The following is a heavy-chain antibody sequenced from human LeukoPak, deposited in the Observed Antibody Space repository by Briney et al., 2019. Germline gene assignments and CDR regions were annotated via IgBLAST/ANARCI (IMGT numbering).Heavy chain of an antibody. D-gene: IGHD6-6*01. CDR3: ARAQYSSSAPPNFDC. Sequence: SETLSLTCTVSGGSISSYYWSWIRQPPGKGLEWIGYIYYSGSTNYNPSLKSRVTISVDTSKNQFSLKLSSVTAADTAVYYCARAQYSSSAPPNFDCWGQGTLVTVSS. V-gene: IGHV4-59*01. CDR2: IYYSGST. J-gene: IGHJ4*02. CDR1: GGSISSYY.